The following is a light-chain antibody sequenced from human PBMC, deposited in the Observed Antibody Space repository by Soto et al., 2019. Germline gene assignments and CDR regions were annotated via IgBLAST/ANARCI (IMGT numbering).Light chain of an antibody. CDR1: SSDVGAYNY. CDR2: DVS. V-gene: IGLV2-11*01. J-gene: IGLJ3*02. Sequence: QSALTQPRSVSGSPGRSVTISCTGTSSDVGAYNYVSWYQQHPGKAPKLMLYDVSKRPSGVPDRFSGSKSDNTASLTISGLQAEDEADYYCCSHAGGYTWVLGGGTKLTVL. CDR3: CSHAGGYTWV.